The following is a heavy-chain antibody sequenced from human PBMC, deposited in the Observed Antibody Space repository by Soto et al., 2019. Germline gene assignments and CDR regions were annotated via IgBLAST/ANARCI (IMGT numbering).Heavy chain of an antibody. V-gene: IGHV4-31*03. J-gene: IGHJ5*02. CDR1: GASISSAGYS. CDR3: ARARCSSTRWEGRWFGP. D-gene: IGHD2-2*01. CDR2: ITYSGDT. Sequence: SETLSRTCTVSGASISSAGYSWSWVRQHPGKGLEWIGYITYSGDTDYNPSLRSRVSISIDTSRNQFSLKLSSVTAADTAVYYCARARCSSTRWEGRWFGPWGQGTRVTASS.